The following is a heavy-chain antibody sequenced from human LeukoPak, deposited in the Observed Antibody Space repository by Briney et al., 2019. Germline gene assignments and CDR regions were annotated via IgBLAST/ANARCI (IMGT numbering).Heavy chain of an antibody. CDR2: IYHGSA. Sequence: SETLSLSCTVSGGSVTRSRHYWPWVRQAPGRGLEWIGYIYHGSATYNPSLKSRVTISLDTSKNQFSLKLSSVTAADTAVYYCATVIAAREYYYDMHVWGQGTTVTVSS. CDR1: GGSVTRSRHY. V-gene: IGHV4-61*01. D-gene: IGHD6-13*01. CDR3: ATVIAAREYYYDMHV. J-gene: IGHJ6*02.